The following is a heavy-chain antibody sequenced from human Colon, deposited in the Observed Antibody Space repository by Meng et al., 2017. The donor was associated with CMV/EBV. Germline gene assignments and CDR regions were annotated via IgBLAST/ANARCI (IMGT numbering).Heavy chain of an antibody. D-gene: IGHD3-10*01. CDR1: GYTFTGYY. CDR3: ATTMVRGVISTFDY. V-gene: IGHV1-2*02. CDR2: INPNSGGT. Sequence: ASVKVSCKASGYTFTGYYMHWVRQAPGQGLEWMGWINPNSGGTNYAQKFQGRVTMTRDTSISTAYMELSRLRSDDTAVYYCATTMVRGVISTFDYWGQGTLVTVSS. J-gene: IGHJ4*02.